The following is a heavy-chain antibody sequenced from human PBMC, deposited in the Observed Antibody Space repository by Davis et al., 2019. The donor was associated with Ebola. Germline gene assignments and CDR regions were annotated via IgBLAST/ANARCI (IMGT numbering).Heavy chain of an antibody. CDR2: ISAYNGNT. J-gene: IGHJ3*02. CDR1: GYTLNNYA. Sequence: SVKVSCKASGYTLNNYAISWVRQAPGQELEWMGWISAYNGNTNYAQILQGRVTMTTDTSTGTAYMELRSLRSDDTAVYFCARTSIVGTTTTASDIWGQGTKVTVSS. D-gene: IGHD1-26*01. V-gene: IGHV1-18*01. CDR3: ARTSIVGTTTTASDI.